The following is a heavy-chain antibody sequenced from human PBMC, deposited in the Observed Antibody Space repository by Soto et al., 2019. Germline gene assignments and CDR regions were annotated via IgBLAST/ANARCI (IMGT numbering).Heavy chain of an antibody. CDR3: ARQGFGPLHGLVDV. J-gene: IGHJ6*02. CDR2: VHHSWGS. Sequence: QVQLQESGPGLGKPSETLSLSCTVSGGSINSYYWSWIRQSPGKRMEWIGYVHHSWGSSYNPSLQSRVAISLDTSKSQFSLKVTSVTATDTAVYSCARQGFGPLHGLVDVWGQGTTVTVSS. V-gene: IGHV4-59*08. CDR1: GGSINSYY. D-gene: IGHD3-10*01.